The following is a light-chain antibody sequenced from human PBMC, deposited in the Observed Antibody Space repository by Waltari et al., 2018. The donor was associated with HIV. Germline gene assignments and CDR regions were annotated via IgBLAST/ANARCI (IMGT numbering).Light chain of an antibody. V-gene: IGLV2-11*01. J-gene: IGLJ3*02. CDR2: DVP. Sequence: QSALTQPPSASGSPGQSVTISCTGTSSDIGGYNYVSWYQQHPGKAPKFIIYDVPKRPPGVPDRFSGSKSGNPASLTISGLQAEDEADYYCCSYAGNYPVLFGGGTKLTVL. CDR3: CSYAGNYPVL. CDR1: SSDIGGYNY.